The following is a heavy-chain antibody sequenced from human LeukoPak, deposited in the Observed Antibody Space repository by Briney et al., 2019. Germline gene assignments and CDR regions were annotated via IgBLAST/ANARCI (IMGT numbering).Heavy chain of an antibody. CDR2: IYYSGST. D-gene: IGHD3-3*01. V-gene: IGHV4-59*01. CDR1: GGSISSYY. Sequence: SETLSLTCTVSGGSISSYYWSWIRQPPGKGLEWIGYIYYSGSTNYNPSLKSRVTISVDTSTNQFSLKLSSVTAADTAVYYCARDAAADFWSGYYDYWGQGTLVTVSS. J-gene: IGHJ4*02. CDR3: ARDAAADFWSGYYDY.